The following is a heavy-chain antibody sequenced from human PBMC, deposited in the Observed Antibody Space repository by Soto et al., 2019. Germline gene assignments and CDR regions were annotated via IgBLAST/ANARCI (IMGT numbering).Heavy chain of an antibody. J-gene: IGHJ6*02. Sequence: GGSLRLSCAASGFTFSSYAMSWVRQAPGKGLEWVSAISGSGGSTYYADSVKGRFTISRDNSKNTLYLQMNSLRAEDTAVYYCAKDGSLGYCISTSCYEPYYYGMDVWGQGTTVTVSS. D-gene: IGHD2-2*01. CDR1: GFTFSSYA. CDR2: ISGSGGST. V-gene: IGHV3-23*01. CDR3: AKDGSLGYCISTSCYEPYYYGMDV.